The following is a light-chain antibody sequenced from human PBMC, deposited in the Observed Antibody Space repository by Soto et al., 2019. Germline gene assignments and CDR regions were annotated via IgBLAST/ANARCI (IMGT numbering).Light chain of an antibody. CDR2: WAS. CDR1: QSVLYSSNNKNY. CDR3: QQYYSIPYT. J-gene: IGKJ2*01. V-gene: IGKV4-1*01. Sequence: DIVMTQSPDSLAVSLGERATINCKYSQSVLYSSNNKNYLGWYQQKPGQSPNLLIYWASTRESGVPDRFSGSGSGTEFTLTISSLQAEDVAVYYCQQYYSIPYTFGQGTKLEIK.